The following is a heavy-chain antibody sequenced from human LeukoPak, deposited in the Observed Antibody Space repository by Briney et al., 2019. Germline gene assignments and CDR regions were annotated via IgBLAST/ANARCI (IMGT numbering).Heavy chain of an antibody. Sequence: PGGSLRLSCAASGFTFSSYWMSWVRQAPGKGLEWVANIKQDGSEKYYVDSVKGRFTISRDNAKNSLYLQMNSLRAEDTAVYYCAKAYCSSTSCYWDYYYMDVWGKGTTVTVSS. CDR2: IKQDGSEK. CDR3: AKAYCSSTSCYWDYYYMDV. D-gene: IGHD2-2*01. V-gene: IGHV3-7*03. J-gene: IGHJ6*03. CDR1: GFTFSSYW.